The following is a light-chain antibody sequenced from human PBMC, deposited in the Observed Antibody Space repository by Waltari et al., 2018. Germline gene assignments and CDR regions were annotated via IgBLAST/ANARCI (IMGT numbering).Light chain of an antibody. J-gene: IGKJ2*01. CDR3: QQYSSSPYT. V-gene: IGKV3-20*01. CDR1: QSVSSSY. Sequence: EIVLTQSPGTLSLSPGERATLSCRASQSVSSSYLAWYQQKPGQAPRLRIYGASSRATGIPDRFSGSGSGTDFTLTISRLEPEDVAVYYCQQYSSSPYTFGQGTKLEIK. CDR2: GAS.